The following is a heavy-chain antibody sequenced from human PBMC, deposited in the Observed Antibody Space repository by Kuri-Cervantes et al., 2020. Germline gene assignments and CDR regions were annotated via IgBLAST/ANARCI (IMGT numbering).Heavy chain of an antibody. CDR1: GFTFSDHY. CDR2: SRNKANSYTT. V-gene: IGHV3-72*01. D-gene: IGHD1-7*01. J-gene: IGHJ4*02. Sequence: GGSLRLSCAASGFTFSDHYMDWVRQAPGKGLEWVGRSRNKANSYTTEYAASVKGRFTISRDDSQNSLYLQMKSLKTEDTAVYYCTTAIHNWNYNTPFDHWGQGTLVTVSS. CDR3: TTAIHNWNYNTPFDH.